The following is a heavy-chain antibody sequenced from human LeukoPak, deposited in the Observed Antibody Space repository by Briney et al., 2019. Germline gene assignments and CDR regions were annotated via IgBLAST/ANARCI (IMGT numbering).Heavy chain of an antibody. CDR2: ISAYNGNT. CDR1: GYTFTSYG. Sequence: ASVKVSCKASGYTFTSYGISWVRQAPGQGLEWMGWISAYNGNTNYAQKLQGRVTMTTDTSTSTAYMELRSLRSDDTAVYYCARDDIAAAGMRKVYYYYGMDVWGQGTTVTVSS. D-gene: IGHD6-13*01. V-gene: IGHV1-18*01. CDR3: ARDDIAAAGMRKVYYYYGMDV. J-gene: IGHJ6*02.